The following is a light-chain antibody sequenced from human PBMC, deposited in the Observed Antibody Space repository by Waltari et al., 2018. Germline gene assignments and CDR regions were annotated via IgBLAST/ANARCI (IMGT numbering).Light chain of an antibody. CDR3: QQYYSYPPLT. Sequence: AIRITQTPSPLPASPAGRPTITCRASQGISSYLAWYQQKPGKAPKLLIYAASTLQSGVPSRFSGSGSGTDFTLTISCLQSEDFATDYCQQYYSYPPLTFGGGTKVEIK. CDR1: QGISSY. J-gene: IGKJ4*01. V-gene: IGKV1-8*01. CDR2: AAS.